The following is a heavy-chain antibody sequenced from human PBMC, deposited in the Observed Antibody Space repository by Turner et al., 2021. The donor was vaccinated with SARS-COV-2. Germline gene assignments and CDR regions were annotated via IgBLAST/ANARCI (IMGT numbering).Heavy chain of an antibody. J-gene: IGHJ4*02. CDR3: TRNNWGIDS. CDR1: GFPFSSHC. CDR2: INYDGSIR. V-gene: IGHV3-74*02. D-gene: IGHD7-27*01. Sequence: VQLVASGGGVVQPGRSLRLSCAASGFPFSSHCMHWVRQVPVWGLVLVSRINYDGSIRDHADSVEGRFTISSDNTKNMLYLQMNSLSAEDTAIYYCTRNNWGIDSWAQGTLVTVSS.